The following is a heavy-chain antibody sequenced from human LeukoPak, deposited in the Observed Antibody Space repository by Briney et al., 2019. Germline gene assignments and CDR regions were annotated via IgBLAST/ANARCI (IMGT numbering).Heavy chain of an antibody. J-gene: IGHJ3*02. Sequence: ASVKVSCKASGYTFTSYYMHWVRQAPGQGLEWMGIINPSGGSASYAQKFQGRVTMTRDTSTSTVYMELSSLRSEDTAVYYCARPQAYDSSGNDVFDNWGQGTMVTVSS. CDR1: GYTFTSYY. D-gene: IGHD3-22*01. CDR3: ARPQAYDSSGNDVFDN. CDR2: INPSGGSA. V-gene: IGHV1-46*01.